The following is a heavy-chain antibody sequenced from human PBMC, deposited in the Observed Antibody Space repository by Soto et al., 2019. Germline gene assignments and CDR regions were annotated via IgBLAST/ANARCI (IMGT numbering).Heavy chain of an antibody. V-gene: IGHV3-23*01. J-gene: IGHJ6*02. D-gene: IGHD1-1*01. CDR1: GFTLTIYG. CDR2: IGIGGDT. CDR3: AKDGTTTAIHHYAIHV. Sequence: PGGSVRLSCEVSGFTLTIYGMNLVRQSPDKGLEWVSTIGIGGDTYYADSVKGRFNISRDNSKNTLFLQMNSLREEDTAPYFCAKDGTTTAIHHYAIHVWGHGTTVTVS.